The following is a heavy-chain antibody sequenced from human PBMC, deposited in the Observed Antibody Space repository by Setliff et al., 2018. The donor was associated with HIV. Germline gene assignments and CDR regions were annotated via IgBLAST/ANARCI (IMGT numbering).Heavy chain of an antibody. V-gene: IGHV4-4*09. Sequence: SETLSLTCTVSGGSISSYYWSWIRQPPGKGLEWIGYIYTSGSTNYNPSLKSRVTISIDASNNQFSLKLTSVTAAETAVYYCARYYCPTGECYGFDIWGQGTRVTVSS. CDR2: IYTSGST. CDR1: GGSISSYY. J-gene: IGHJ3*02. D-gene: IGHD2-8*01. CDR3: ARYYCPTGECYGFDI.